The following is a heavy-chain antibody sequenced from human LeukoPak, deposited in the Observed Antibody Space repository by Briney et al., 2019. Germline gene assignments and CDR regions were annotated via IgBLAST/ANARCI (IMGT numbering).Heavy chain of an antibody. D-gene: IGHD1-26*01. CDR1: GGSIGTYY. Sequence: AETLSLTCTVSGGSIGTYYWSWIRQPPGKGLEWIGYVYYFARTDYNPSLESRATISVDASTNQFSLKVRSVTAQDTAVYYCAKLGSPRAYWGQGILVTVSS. CDR2: VYYFART. V-gene: IGHV4-59*01. CDR3: AKLGSPRAY. J-gene: IGHJ4*02.